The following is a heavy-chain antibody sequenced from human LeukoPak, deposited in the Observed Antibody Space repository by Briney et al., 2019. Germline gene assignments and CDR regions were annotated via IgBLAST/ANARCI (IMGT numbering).Heavy chain of an antibody. Sequence: GGSLRLSCAASGFTFSSDVMSWVRQAPGKGLEWVSVIYGGGSAYYADSVKGRFTISRDNSKNTLYLQINSLRAEDTAVYYCARVPTGGYYFDYWGQGTLVTVSS. D-gene: IGHD1-1*01. V-gene: IGHV3-66*01. J-gene: IGHJ4*02. CDR1: GFTFSSDV. CDR3: ARVPTGGYYFDY. CDR2: IYGGGSA.